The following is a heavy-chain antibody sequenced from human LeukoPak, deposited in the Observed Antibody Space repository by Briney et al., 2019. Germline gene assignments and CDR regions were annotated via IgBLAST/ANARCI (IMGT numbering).Heavy chain of an antibody. CDR1: GFTFSSYA. CDR2: ISGSGGST. V-gene: IGHV3-23*01. J-gene: IGHJ3*02. D-gene: IGHD3-22*01. CDR3: AKIVVVMNDAFDI. Sequence: GGSLRLSCAASGFTFSSYAMSWVRQAPGRGLEWVSAISGSGGSTYYADSVKGRFTISRDNSKNTLYLQMNSLRAEDTAVHYCAKIVVVMNDAFDIWGQGTMVTVSS.